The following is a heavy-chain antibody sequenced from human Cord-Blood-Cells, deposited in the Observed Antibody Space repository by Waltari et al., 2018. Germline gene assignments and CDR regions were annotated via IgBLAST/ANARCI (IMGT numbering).Heavy chain of an antibody. CDR3: ACRSYYYDSSGYYYYFDY. D-gene: IGHD3-22*01. Sequence: QVQLQESGPGLVKPSGTLSLTCAVSGGSISSSNWWSWVRQPPGKGLEWIGEIYHSGSTNYNASLKSRVTISVDKSKNQFSLKLSSVTAADTAVYYCACRSYYYDSSGYYYYFDYWGQGTLVTVSS. V-gene: IGHV4-4*02. CDR1: GGSISSSNW. J-gene: IGHJ4*02. CDR2: IYHSGST.